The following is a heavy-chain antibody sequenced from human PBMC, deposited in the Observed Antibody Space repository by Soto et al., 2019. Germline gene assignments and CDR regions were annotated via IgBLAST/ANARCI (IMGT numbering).Heavy chain of an antibody. CDR2: IYYSGST. Sequence: SETLSLTCTVSGGSISSGGYYWSWIRQHPGKGLEWIGYIYYSGSTYYNPSLKSRVTISVDTSKNQFSLKLSSVTAADTAVYYCARAHPFMITFGGVIANWLDPWGQGTLVTVSS. J-gene: IGHJ5*02. CDR1: GGSISSGGYY. D-gene: IGHD3-16*02. V-gene: IGHV4-31*03. CDR3: ARAHPFMITFGGVIANWLDP.